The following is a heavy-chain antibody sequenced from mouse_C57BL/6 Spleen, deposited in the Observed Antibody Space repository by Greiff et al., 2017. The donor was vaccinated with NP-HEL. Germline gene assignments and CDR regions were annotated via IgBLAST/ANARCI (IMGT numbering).Heavy chain of an antibody. V-gene: IGHV6-3*01. CDR3: TAISRGYYAMDY. CDR1: GFTFSNYW. CDR2: IRLKSDNYAT. J-gene: IGHJ4*01. Sequence: EVQGVESGGGLVQPGGSMKLSCVASGFTFSNYWMNWVRQSPEKGLEWVAQIRLKSDNYATHYAESVKGRFTISRDDSKSSVYLQMNNLRAEDTGIYYCTAISRGYYAMDYWGQGTSVTVSS.